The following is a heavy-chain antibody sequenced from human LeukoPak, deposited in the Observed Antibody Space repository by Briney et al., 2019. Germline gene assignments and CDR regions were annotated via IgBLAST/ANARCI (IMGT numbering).Heavy chain of an antibody. CDR2: ISNDGSSK. D-gene: IGHD2/OR15-2a*01. J-gene: IGHJ4*02. Sequence: GKSLSLSCVASGFTFSSYGMHWVRQAPGKGMEWVAVISNDGSSKYYTDSVKGRVTIARDNSKNTLYLQMNRLKAEDTAVYYCARGENSKTYPVSGYWGRGTLVTVSS. CDR1: GFTFSSYG. V-gene: IGHV3-30*03. CDR3: ARGENSKTYPVSGY.